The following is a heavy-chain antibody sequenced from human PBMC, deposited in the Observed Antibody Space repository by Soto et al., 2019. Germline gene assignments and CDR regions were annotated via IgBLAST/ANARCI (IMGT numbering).Heavy chain of an antibody. J-gene: IGHJ4*02. D-gene: IGHD6-13*01. CDR2: ISWNSGSI. Sequence: EVQLVESGGGLVQPGRSLRLSCAASGFTFDDYAMHWVRQAPGKGLEWVSGISWNSGSIGFADSVKGRFTISRDNAKNSLYLQMNSLRPEDTALYYCAKDKGAAAATGLDYWGQETLVTVSS. CDR1: GFTFDDYA. V-gene: IGHV3-9*01. CDR3: AKDKGAAAATGLDY.